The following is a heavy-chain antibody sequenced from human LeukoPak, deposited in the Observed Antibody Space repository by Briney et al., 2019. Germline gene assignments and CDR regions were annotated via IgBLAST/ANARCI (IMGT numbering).Heavy chain of an antibody. CDR1: GGSFSGYY. Sequence: PSETLSLTCAVYGGSFSGYYWSWIRQPPGKGLEWIGEINHSGSTNYNPSLKSRVTISEDTSKNQFSLKLSSVTAADTAVYYCARGPLRYYYDSSGYFVYWGQGTLVTVSS. J-gene: IGHJ4*02. V-gene: IGHV4-34*01. CDR3: ARGPLRYYYDSSGYFVY. D-gene: IGHD3-22*01. CDR2: INHSGST.